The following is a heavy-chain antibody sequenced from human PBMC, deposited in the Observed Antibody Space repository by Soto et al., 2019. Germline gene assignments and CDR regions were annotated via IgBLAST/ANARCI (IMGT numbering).Heavy chain of an antibody. V-gene: IGHV4-59*02. D-gene: IGHD3-22*01. CDR2: IHYNGRS. Sequence: QVQLQESGPRLAKPLETLSLTCSVSGVSVSDYHWTWIRLTPKKELQRIGIIHYNGRSDSSPSLKSRVNISVNMSMNPASLILKSVNIAVSAMYYGARGCFDSRGYSNALDYWGQGIQVTVSS. CDR3: ARGCFDSRGYSNALDY. CDR1: GVSVSDYH. J-gene: IGHJ4*02.